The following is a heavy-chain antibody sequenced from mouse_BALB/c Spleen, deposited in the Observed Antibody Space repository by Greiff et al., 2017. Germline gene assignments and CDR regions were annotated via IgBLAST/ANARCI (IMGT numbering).Heavy chain of an antibody. Sequence: EVQLQQSGTVLARPGASVKMSCKASGYTFTSYWMHWVKQRPGQGLEWIGAIYPGNSDTSYNQKFKGKAKLTAVTSTSTAYMELSSLTNEDSAVYYCTRGVYDGSTGAMDYWGQGTSVTVSS. V-gene: IGHV1-5*01. CDR1: GYTFTSYW. J-gene: IGHJ4*01. CDR3: TRGVYDGSTGAMDY. CDR2: IYPGNSDT. D-gene: IGHD2-3*01.